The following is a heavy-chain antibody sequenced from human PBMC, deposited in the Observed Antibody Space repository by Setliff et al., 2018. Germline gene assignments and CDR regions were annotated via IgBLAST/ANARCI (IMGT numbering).Heavy chain of an antibody. J-gene: IGHJ4*02. D-gene: IGHD3-3*01. CDR2: IIPIFGST. V-gene: IGHV1-69*05. CDR3: AREKKYSSSTSFFGSGFDF. CDR1: GGTFNNYL. Sequence: ASVKVSCKASGGTFNNYLISWVRQAPGQGLEWMGGIIPIFGSTRYTQKFQGRLTFFMDESTNTAYMELSSLRSEDTAVYFCAREKKYSSSTSFFGSGFDFWGQGTLVTV.